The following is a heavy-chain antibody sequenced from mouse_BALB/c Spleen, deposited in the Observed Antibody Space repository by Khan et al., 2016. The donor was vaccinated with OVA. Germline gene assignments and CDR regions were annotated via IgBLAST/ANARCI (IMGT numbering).Heavy chain of an antibody. CDR3: AIRDYFDY. CDR2: ISTDSVNT. Sequence: QMQLEESGPELVRPGVSVKISCKGSGYTFTDYSMHWVKQSHAKSLEWIGVISTDSVNTNYNQKFKGKATLTVDKSSSTAYMELARMTSEDSAIYYCAIRDYFDYWGQGTTLTGSS. CDR1: GYTFTDYS. J-gene: IGHJ2*01. V-gene: IGHV1S137*01.